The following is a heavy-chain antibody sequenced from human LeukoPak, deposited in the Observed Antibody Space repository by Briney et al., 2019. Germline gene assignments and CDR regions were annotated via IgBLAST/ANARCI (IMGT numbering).Heavy chain of an antibody. Sequence: SETLPLTCTVSGGSISSHHWSWIRQPPGKGLEWIGYIYYTGSTNYNPSLKSRVTISADTSKNQLSLKLSSVTAADTAVYYCARDWKQLEFSKYWYFDLWGRGTLVTVSS. CDR3: ARDWKQLEFSKYWYFDL. CDR2: IYYTGST. D-gene: IGHD6-6*01. J-gene: IGHJ2*01. V-gene: IGHV4-59*11. CDR1: GGSISSHH.